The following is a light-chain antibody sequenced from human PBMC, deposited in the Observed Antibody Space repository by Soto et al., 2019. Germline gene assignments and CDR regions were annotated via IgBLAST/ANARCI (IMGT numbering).Light chain of an antibody. CDR1: QSISRY. CDR3: QQYGSSPIT. CDR2: GAS. J-gene: IGKJ5*01. V-gene: IGKV3-20*01. Sequence: IVLTQSPCTLSLSPGERTTLSCRASQSISRYLAWYQQNPGQGPRLLIYGASSRATGTPDRFSGSGYGTDFTLTISRLETEDFAVYYCQQYGSSPITFGQGTRLEI.